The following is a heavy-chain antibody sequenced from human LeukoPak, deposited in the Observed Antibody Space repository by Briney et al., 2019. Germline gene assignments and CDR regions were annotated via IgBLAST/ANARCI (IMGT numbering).Heavy chain of an antibody. CDR3: VKGPPYSSTWGYYFDY. J-gene: IGHJ4*02. CDR2: ISSNGGST. V-gene: IGHV3-64D*06. D-gene: IGHD6-13*01. Sequence: GGSLRLSCSASGFTFSSYAMHWVRQAPGKGLEYVSAISSNGGSTYYADSVKGRFTISRDNSKNALYLQMSSLRAEDTAVYYCVKGPPYSSTWGYYFDYWGQGTLVTVSS. CDR1: GFTFSSYA.